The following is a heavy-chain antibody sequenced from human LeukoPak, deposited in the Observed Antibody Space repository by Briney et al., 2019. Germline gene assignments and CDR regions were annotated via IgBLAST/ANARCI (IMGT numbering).Heavy chain of an antibody. J-gene: IGHJ1*01. CDR3: ARDGMVLRPSHFQH. CDR2: IYHSGST. CDR1: GYSISSGYY. V-gene: IGHV4-38-2*02. D-gene: IGHD3-10*01. Sequence: SETLSLTCTVSGYSISSGYYWGWIRQPPGKGPEWIGSIYHSGSTYYNPSLKSRVTISVDTSKNQFSLKLSSVTAADMAVYYCARDGMVLRPSHFQHWGQGTLVTVSS.